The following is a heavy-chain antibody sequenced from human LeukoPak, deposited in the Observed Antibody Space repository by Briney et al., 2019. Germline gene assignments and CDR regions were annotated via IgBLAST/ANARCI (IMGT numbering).Heavy chain of an antibody. CDR2: ISYDGSNK. V-gene: IGHV3-30*04. CDR3: ARGRRYCSGGSCYGVGYFDL. J-gene: IGHJ2*01. Sequence: GGSLRLSRAASGFTFSSYAMHWVRQAPGKGLEWVAVISYDGSNKYYADSVKGRFTISRDNSKNTLYLQMNSLRAEDTAVYHCARGRRYCSGGSCYGVGYFDLWGRGTLVTVSS. CDR1: GFTFSSYA. D-gene: IGHD2-15*01.